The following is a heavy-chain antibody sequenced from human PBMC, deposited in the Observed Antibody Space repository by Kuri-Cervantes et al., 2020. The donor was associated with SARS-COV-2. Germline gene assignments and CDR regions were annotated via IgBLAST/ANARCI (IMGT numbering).Heavy chain of an antibody. CDR1: GFTFSSYA. CDR3: ARDPGIAGVAARPRGNYA. D-gene: IGHD6-6*01. V-gene: IGHV3-30-3*01. J-gene: IGHJ5*02. Sequence: GESLKISCAASGFTFSSYAMHWVRQAPGKGLEWVAVISYDGSNKYYADSVKGRFTISRDNSKNTLYLQMNSLRAEDTAVYYCARDPGIAGVAARPRGNYAWGQGTLVTVSS. CDR2: ISYDGSNK.